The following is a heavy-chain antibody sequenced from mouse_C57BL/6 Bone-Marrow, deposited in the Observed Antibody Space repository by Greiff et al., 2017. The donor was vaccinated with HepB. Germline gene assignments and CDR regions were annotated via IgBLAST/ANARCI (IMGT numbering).Heavy chain of an antibody. CDR3: ARQGSAWFAY. Sequence: EVMLVESGGDLVKPGGSLKLSCAASGFTFSSYGMSWVRQTPDKRLEWVATISSGGSYTYYPDSVKGRFTISRDNAKNTLYLQMSSLKSDDTAMYYCARQGSAWFAYWGQGTLVTVSA. V-gene: IGHV5-6*02. CDR1: GFTFSSYG. CDR2: ISSGGSYT. J-gene: IGHJ3*01.